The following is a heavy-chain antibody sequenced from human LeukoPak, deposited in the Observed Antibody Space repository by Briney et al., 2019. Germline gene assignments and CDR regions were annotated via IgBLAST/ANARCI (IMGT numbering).Heavy chain of an antibody. J-gene: IGHJ3*01. CDR3: AHSLNYGSGIYSKDAFDF. V-gene: IGHV2-5*02. CDR1: GFSPSTDGVG. Sequence: SGPTLFHPPQPVTLTCTFAGFSPSTDGVGVGWIRQPPSNAPEWLALIYWDDDKRYNPSLKNRLTITKDTSKNQVVLTVTNMDPVDTATYFCAHSLNYGSGIYSKDAFDFWGHGTMVAVSS. CDR2: IYWDDDK. D-gene: IGHD3-10*01.